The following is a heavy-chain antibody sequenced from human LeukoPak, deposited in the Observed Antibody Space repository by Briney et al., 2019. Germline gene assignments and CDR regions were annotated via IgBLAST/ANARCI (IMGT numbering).Heavy chain of an antibody. Sequence: GGSLRLSCAASGFSLSIYNMNWVRQPPGKGLEWISSISRSSNDISYAESVKGRFTISRDNAKNSVYLQMDNLRAEDTALYYCVRDSPPQLGIGCYNLYYMDVWGKGATVIVS. CDR1: GFSLSIYN. V-gene: IGHV3-21*01. J-gene: IGHJ6*03. CDR2: ISRSSNDI. CDR3: VRDSPPQLGIGCYNLYYMDV. D-gene: IGHD1-14*01.